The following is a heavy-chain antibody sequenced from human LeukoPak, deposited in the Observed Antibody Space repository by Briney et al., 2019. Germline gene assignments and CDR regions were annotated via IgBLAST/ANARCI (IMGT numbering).Heavy chain of an antibody. CDR3: AKDRGWFGGSLANFDD. J-gene: IGHJ4*02. CDR2: ISGSGGSI. D-gene: IGHD3-10*01. Sequence: GGSLRLSCAGSGFTFSTYGMTWVRQAPGKGLEWVSAISGSGGSIYYADSVKGRFTISRDNSKNTLFLQMNSLRAEDTAVYYCAKDRGWFGGSLANFDDWGQGTLVTVSS. V-gene: IGHV3-23*01. CDR1: GFTFSTYG.